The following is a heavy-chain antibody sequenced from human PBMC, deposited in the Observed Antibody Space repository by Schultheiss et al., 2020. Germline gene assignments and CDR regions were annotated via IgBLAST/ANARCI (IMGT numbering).Heavy chain of an antibody. Sequence: SVKVSCKASGYTFTSYGISWVRQAPGQGLEWMGGIIPIFGTANYAQKFQGRVTMTEDTSTDTAYMELSSLRSEDTAVYYCARDRGVSGYYYYFDPWGQGTLVTVSS. J-gene: IGHJ5*02. D-gene: IGHD3-22*01. CDR2: IIPIFGTA. CDR3: ARDRGVSGYYYYFDP. CDR1: GYTFTSYG. V-gene: IGHV1-69*06.